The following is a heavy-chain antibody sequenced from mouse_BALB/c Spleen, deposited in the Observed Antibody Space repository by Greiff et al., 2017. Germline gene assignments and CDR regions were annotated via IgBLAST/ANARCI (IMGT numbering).Heavy chain of an antibody. CDR3: ARDGVATTVGYFDV. CDR1: GFTFTDYY. D-gene: IGHD1-1*01. J-gene: IGHJ1*01. V-gene: IGHV7-3*02. CDR2: IRNKANGYTT. Sequence: EVKLMESGGGLVQPGGSLRLSCATSGFTFTDYYMSWVRQPPGKALEWLGFIRNKANGYTTEYSASVKGRFTISRDNSQSILYLQMNTLRAEDSATYYCARDGVATTVGYFDVWGAGTTVTVSS.